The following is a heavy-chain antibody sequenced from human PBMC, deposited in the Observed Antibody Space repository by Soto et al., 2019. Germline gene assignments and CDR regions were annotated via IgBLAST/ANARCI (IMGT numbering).Heavy chain of an antibody. J-gene: IGHJ4*02. Sequence: QLQLQESGPGLVKPSETLSLTCTVSGGSISSSSYYWGWIRQPPGKGLEWIGSIYYSGSTYYNPSLKSRVTISVDTSKNQFSLKLSSVTAADTAVYYCAVSAYGSGSYYKAYYFDYWGQGTLVTVSS. CDR2: IYYSGST. V-gene: IGHV4-39*01. CDR3: AVSAYGSGSYYKAYYFDY. CDR1: GGSISSSSYY. D-gene: IGHD3-10*01.